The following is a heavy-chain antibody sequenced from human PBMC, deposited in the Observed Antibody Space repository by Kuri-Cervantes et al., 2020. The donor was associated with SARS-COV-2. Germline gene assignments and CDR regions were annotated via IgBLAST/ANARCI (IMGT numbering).Heavy chain of an antibody. CDR3: ARYPTGSSGWYSSDAFDI. V-gene: IGHV4-59*01. CDR1: GGSISSYY. CDR2: IYYSGST. J-gene: IGHJ3*02. D-gene: IGHD6-19*01. Sequence: SETLSLTCTVAGGSISSYYWSWIRQPPGQGLEWIGYIYYSGSTNYNPSIKSRVTISVDTSKNQFSLKLSSVTAADTAVYYCARYPTGSSGWYSSDAFDIWGQGTMVTVSS.